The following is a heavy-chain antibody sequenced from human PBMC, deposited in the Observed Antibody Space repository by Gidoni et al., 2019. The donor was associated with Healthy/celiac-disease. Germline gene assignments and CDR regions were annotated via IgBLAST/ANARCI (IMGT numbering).Heavy chain of an antibody. CDR1: GYTFTSYA. CDR3: ARGDVFV. J-gene: IGHJ6*04. CDR2: INAGNGNP. Sequence: QVQLVQSGAEVKKPEASVKVSCKDSGYTFTSYAMHWVRQAPGQRLEWMGWINAGNGNPKYSQMFQVRGTITMDTSASTAYMELSSLRSEDTAVYYCARGDVFVWGKGTTVTVSS. V-gene: IGHV1-3*01. D-gene: IGHD3-16*01.